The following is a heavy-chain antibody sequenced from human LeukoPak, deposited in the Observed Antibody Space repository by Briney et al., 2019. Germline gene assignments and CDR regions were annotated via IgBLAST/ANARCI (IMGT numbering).Heavy chain of an antibody. CDR3: ASPSGGSSGYYDAFDI. CDR1: GTSISTYY. CDR2: LYYSGST. V-gene: IGHV4-59*12. J-gene: IGHJ3*02. D-gene: IGHD3-22*01. Sequence: SETLSLTCTVSGTSISTYYWSWIRQPPGKGLEWVGYLYYSGSTSYNPSLKSRVTISVDTSKNQFSLKLSSVTAADTAVYYCASPSGGSSGYYDAFDIWGQGTMVTVS.